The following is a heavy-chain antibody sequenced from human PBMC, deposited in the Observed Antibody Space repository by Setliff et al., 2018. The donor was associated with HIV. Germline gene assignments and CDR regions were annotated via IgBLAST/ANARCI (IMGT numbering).Heavy chain of an antibody. J-gene: IGHJ4*02. CDR1: GGSISSSNYY. D-gene: IGHD3-3*01. CDR2: IYYSGST. V-gene: IGHV4-61*05. Sequence: SETLSLTCTVSGGSISSSNYYWGWIRQPPGKGLEWIGYIYYSGSTNYNPSLKSRVTISVDTSKNQFSLKLSSVTAADAAVYYCARVISSWSAYYIDYWGQGTLVTVSS. CDR3: ARVISSWSAYYIDY.